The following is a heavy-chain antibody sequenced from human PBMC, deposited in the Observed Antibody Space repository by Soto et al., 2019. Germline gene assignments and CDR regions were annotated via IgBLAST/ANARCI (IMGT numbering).Heavy chain of an antibody. D-gene: IGHD4-4*01. V-gene: IGHV1-69*06. CDR2: IIPIFGTA. Sequence: QVQLVQSGAEVKKPGSSVKVSCKASGGTFSSYAISWVRQAPGQGLEWMGGIIPIFGTANYAQKFQGRVTISADKSMSTAYMELSSLRSEDTAVYYCATAMYSRGPWFDPWGQGTLVTVSS. CDR1: GGTFSSYA. CDR3: ATAMYSRGPWFDP. J-gene: IGHJ5*02.